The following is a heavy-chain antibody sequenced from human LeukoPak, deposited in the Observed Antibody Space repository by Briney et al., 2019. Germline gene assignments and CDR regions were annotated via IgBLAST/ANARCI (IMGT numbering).Heavy chain of an antibody. J-gene: IGHJ4*02. D-gene: IGHD2/OR15-2a*01. CDR1: GYTFTSYA. Sequence: ASVKVSCKASGYTFTSYAISWVRLAPGQGLEWMGWISAYNGNTHYAQKLQGRVTMTTDTSTTTAYMELRSLRSDDTAVYYCARGENIYFDYWGQGTLVTVSS. V-gene: IGHV1-18*01. CDR2: ISAYNGNT. CDR3: ARGENIYFDY.